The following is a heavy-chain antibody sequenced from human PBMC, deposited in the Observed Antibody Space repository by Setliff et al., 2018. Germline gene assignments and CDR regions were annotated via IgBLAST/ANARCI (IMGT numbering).Heavy chain of an antibody. CDR1: GDSISSGDYF. V-gene: IGHV4-30-4*08. CDR3: AREVGTSTSSDAFYV. CDR2: IYHSGSA. Sequence: TLSLTCTVSGDSISSGDYFWSWIRQPPGKGLEWIAYIYHSGSAYYNPSLKSRVTMSVDTSKNQFSLRLTSVTAADTAVDYCAREVGTSTSSDAFYVWGQGMMVTVSS. J-gene: IGHJ3*01. D-gene: IGHD1-26*01.